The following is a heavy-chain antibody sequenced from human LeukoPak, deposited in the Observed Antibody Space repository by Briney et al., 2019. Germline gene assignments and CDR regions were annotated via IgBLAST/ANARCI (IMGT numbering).Heavy chain of an antibody. CDR3: ARDRAMVRGVIITSYYYYMDV. CDR2: IYSGGST. V-gene: IGHV3-66*01. D-gene: IGHD3-10*01. CDR1: GFTFSSYA. J-gene: IGHJ6*03. Sequence: PGGSLRLSCAASGFTFSSYAMSWVRQAPGKGLEWVSVIYSGGSTYYADSVKGRFTISRDNSKNTLYLQMNSLRAEDTAVYYCARDRAMVRGVIITSYYYYMDVWGKGTTVTVSS.